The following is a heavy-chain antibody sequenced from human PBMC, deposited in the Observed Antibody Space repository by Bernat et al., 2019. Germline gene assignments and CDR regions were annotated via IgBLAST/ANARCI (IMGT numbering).Heavy chain of an antibody. CDR3: AKECPSSSWYFLVDY. V-gene: IGHV3-30*18. D-gene: IGHD6-13*01. CDR1: GFTFSSYG. CDR2: VSYDGSNK. Sequence: QVQLVESGGGVVQPGRSLRLSCAASGFTFSSYGMHWVRQAPGKGLEWVAVVSYDGSNKYYADSVKGRFTISRDNSKNTLYLQMNSLRAEDTAVYYCAKECPSSSWYFLVDYWGQGTLVTVSS. J-gene: IGHJ4*02.